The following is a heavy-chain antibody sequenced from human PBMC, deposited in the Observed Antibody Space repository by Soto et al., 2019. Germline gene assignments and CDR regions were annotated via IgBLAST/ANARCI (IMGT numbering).Heavy chain of an antibody. J-gene: IGHJ2*01. CDR1: GGSIRSYY. CDR2: IYNSEST. V-gene: IGHV4-59*08. D-gene: IGHD4-17*01. Sequence: SETLSLTCTVSGGSIRSYYWTWIRQPPGKELEWIGYIYNSESTNYNPSLRSRVTISRDTSKNQFSLKLSSVTAADTAVYYCARPDYGDYGWYFDLWGRGTLVTVSS. CDR3: ARPDYGDYGWYFDL.